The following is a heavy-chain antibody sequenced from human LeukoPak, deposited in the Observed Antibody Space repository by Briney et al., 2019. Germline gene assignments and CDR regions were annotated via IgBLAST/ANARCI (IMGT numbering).Heavy chain of an antibody. CDR3: ARAPLVDTAMANY. CDR1: GFTFSSYS. J-gene: IGHJ4*02. CDR2: ISSSSSYI. D-gene: IGHD5-18*01. V-gene: IGHV3-21*01. Sequence: GGSLRLSCAASGFTFSSYSMTWVRQAPGKGLEWVSSISSSSSYIYYADSVKGRFTISRDNAKNSLYLQMNSLRAEDTAVYYCARAPLVDTAMANYWGQGTLVTVSS.